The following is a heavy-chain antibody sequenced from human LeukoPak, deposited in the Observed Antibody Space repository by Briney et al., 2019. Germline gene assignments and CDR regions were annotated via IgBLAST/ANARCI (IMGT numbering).Heavy chain of an antibody. CDR1: GFTFSSYS. Sequence: PGGSLRLSCTASGFTFSSYSMNWVRQAPGKGLDWVSSISSSSNYIYYADSVKGRFTISRDNAKNSLYLQMNSLRAEDAAVYYCARGAFSAFDIWGQGTMVTVSS. J-gene: IGHJ3*02. CDR2: ISSSSNYI. V-gene: IGHV3-21*01. D-gene: IGHD3-16*01. CDR3: ARGAFSAFDI.